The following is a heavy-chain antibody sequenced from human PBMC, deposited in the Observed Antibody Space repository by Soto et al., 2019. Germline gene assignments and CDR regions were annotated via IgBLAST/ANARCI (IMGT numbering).Heavy chain of an antibody. CDR3: ARGLLWFGELDWFGP. J-gene: IGHJ5*02. V-gene: IGHV4-34*01. Sequence: SETLSLTCAVYGGSFSGYYWSWIRQPPGKGLEWIGEINHSGSTNYNPSLKSRVTISVDTSKNQFSLKLSSVTAADTAVYYCARGLLWFGELDWFGPWGQGTLVTVSS. D-gene: IGHD3-10*01. CDR2: INHSGST. CDR1: GGSFSGYY.